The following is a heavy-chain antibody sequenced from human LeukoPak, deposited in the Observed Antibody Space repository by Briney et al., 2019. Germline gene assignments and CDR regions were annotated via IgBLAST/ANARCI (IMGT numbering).Heavy chain of an antibody. D-gene: IGHD5-24*01. V-gene: IGHV1-2*02. CDR2: INPKSGGT. J-gene: IGHJ4*02. CDR3: ARGEMDSNSFDY. Sequence: ASVKVSCEASGYIFSDCYMHWVRQAPGQGLEWMGWINPKSGGTNYGQKFQGRVTMTRDTSISTAYMELTRLTSDDTAVYYCARGEMDSNSFDYWGQGTLVTVSS. CDR1: GYIFSDCY.